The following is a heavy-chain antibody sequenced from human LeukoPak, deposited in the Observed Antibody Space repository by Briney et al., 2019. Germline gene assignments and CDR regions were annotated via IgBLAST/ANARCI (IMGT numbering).Heavy chain of an antibody. V-gene: IGHV3-23*01. D-gene: IGHD5-18*01. CDR3: ANLPSTEFRDGDNYGYLFNR. Sequence: GGSLRLSCAASGFSFSTYAMSWVRQAPGMGLEWVSTISGSGASAYYADSVRGRFTMSRDNSQNTVYLQMNSLSAEDTAVNSCANLPSTEFRDGDNYGYLFNRWGQGTLVAVSS. CDR1: GFSFSTYA. CDR2: ISGSGASA. J-gene: IGHJ4*02.